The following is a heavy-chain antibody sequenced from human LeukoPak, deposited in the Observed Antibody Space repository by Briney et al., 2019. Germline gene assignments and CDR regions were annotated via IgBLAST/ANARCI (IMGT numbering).Heavy chain of an antibody. CDR1: GGSISSSSYY. D-gene: IGHD3-10*01. V-gene: IGHV4-39*07. J-gene: IGHJ4*02. Sequence: SETLSLTCTVSGGSISSSSYYWGWIRQPPGKGLEWIGSIYYSGSTYYNPSLKSRVTISVDTSKNQFSLKLSSVTAADTAVYYCARVLWFGAEYYFDYWGQGTLVTVSS. CDR2: IYYSGST. CDR3: ARVLWFGAEYYFDY.